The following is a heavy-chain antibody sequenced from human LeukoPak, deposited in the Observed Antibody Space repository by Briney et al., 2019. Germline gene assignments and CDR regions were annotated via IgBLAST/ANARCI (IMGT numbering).Heavy chain of an antibody. CDR2: ISSDGTNK. CDR3: ARGALEYSAYDQTSDY. V-gene: IGHV3-30-3*01. CDR1: GFTFSSYA. J-gene: IGHJ4*02. D-gene: IGHD5-12*01. Sequence: PGGSLRLSCAASGFTFSSYAMQWVRQAPGKGLEWVAVISSDGTNKYHADSVKGRCTISRDNSKNTLYMQMSSLRVEDTAIYYCARGALEYSAYDQTSDYWGQGTLVAVSS.